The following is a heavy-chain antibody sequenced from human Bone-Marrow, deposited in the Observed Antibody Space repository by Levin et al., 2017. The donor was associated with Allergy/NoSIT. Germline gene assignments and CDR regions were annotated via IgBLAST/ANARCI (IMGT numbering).Heavy chain of an antibody. V-gene: IGHV3-30-3*01. CDR1: GFTFSSYA. Sequence: SGGSLRLSCAASGFTFSSYAMHWVRQAPGKGLEWVAVISYDGSNKYYADSVKGRFTISRDNSKNTLYLQMNSLRAEDTAVYYCARDPNPYYDSSGYYFAGADYWGQGTLVTVSS. CDR3: ARDPNPYYDSSGYYFAGADY. J-gene: IGHJ4*02. D-gene: IGHD3-22*01. CDR2: ISYDGSNK.